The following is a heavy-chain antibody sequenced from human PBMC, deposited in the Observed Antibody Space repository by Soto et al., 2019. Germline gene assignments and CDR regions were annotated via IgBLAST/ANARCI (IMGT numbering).Heavy chain of an antibody. V-gene: IGHV4-34*01. Sequence: SETLSLTCAVYGGSFSGYYWSWIRQPPGKGLEWIGEINHSGSTNYNPSLKSRVTISVDTSKNQFSLKLSSVTAADTAVYYCARGRRAMVRGVTDYWGQGTLVTVSS. CDR1: GGSFSGYY. J-gene: IGHJ4*02. D-gene: IGHD3-10*01. CDR2: INHSGST. CDR3: ARGRRAMVRGVTDY.